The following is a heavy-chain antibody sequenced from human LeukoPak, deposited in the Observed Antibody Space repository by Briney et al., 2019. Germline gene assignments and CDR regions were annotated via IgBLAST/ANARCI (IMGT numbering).Heavy chain of an antibody. CDR2: ISGSGGST. J-gene: IGHJ4*02. CDR1: GFTFSSYA. CDR3: TIDKLELRQFDS. Sequence: TGGSLRLSCAASGFTFSSYAMSWVRQAPGKGLEWVSAISGSGGSTYYADSVKGRFTISRDNSKNTLYLQMNSLRAEDTAVYYCTIDKLELRQFDSWGQGTLVTVSS. V-gene: IGHV3-23*01. D-gene: IGHD1-7*01.